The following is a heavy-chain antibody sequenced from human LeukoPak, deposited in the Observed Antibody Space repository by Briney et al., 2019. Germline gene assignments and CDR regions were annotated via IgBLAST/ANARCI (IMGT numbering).Heavy chain of an antibody. CDR1: GCTFTAYY. J-gene: IGHJ5*02. CDR2: INPNSGGK. D-gene: IGHD2-2*01. V-gene: IGHV1-2*02. Sequence: ASVKVSCKTSGCTFTAYYMHWVRQAPGKGLEWMGWINPNSGGKNYAQKFQGRVTMTRHSSITIAYMELSRMRSDDTAVYYLASGPIVVVPAGKGAGWFDPWGQGTLVTVSS. CDR3: ASGPIVVVPAGKGAGWFDP.